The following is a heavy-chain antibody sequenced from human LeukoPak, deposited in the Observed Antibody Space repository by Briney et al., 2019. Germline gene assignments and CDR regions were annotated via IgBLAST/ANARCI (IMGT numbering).Heavy chain of an antibody. D-gene: IGHD6-13*01. V-gene: IGHV3-23*01. CDR2: MSARGGIP. CDR1: GFTFSSYA. J-gene: IGHJ4*02. CDR3: AKDHWQQATPYYFDS. Sequence: GGSLRLSCAASGFTFSSYAMSWVRQAPGKGLEWVSGMSARGGIPYYAGAVEGRFTISRDNSKYTVDLQMTSLRAEDTAVYYCAKDHWQQATPYYFDSWGQGTLVTVSS.